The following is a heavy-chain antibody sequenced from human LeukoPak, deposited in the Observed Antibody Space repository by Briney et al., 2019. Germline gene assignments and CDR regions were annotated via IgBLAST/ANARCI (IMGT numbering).Heavy chain of an antibody. D-gene: IGHD4-11*01. J-gene: IGHJ4*02. Sequence: GGSLRLSCAASGFTFDDYAMHWVRQAPGKGLEWVSGISWNSGSIGYADSVKGRFTISRDNAKNSLYLQMNSLRAEDTALYYCAKDIGGEVTSYFDYWGQGTLVTVSS. CDR3: AKDIGGEVTSYFDY. CDR1: GFTFDDYA. V-gene: IGHV3-9*01. CDR2: ISWNSGSI.